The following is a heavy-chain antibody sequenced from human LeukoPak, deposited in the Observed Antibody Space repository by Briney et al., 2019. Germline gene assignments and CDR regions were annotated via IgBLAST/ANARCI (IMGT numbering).Heavy chain of an antibody. D-gene: IGHD3-3*01. V-gene: IGHV4-4*07. CDR1: GNSVSPFY. Sequence: PSETLSLTCTVSGNSVSPFYWNWIRQSAGKGLEWIGRLYSSGDTNYNPSLKSRVTMSLNTSNNHFSLIPTSVTAADTAIYFCARDLKSSRRSYWYFDLWGRGIAVTVSS. CDR3: ARDLKSSRRSYWYFDL. J-gene: IGHJ2*01. CDR2: LYSSGDT.